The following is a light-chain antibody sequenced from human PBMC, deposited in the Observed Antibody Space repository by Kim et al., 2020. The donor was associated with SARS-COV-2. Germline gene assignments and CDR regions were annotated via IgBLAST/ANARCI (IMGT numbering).Light chain of an antibody. CDR1: SSDVGSHNR. J-gene: IGLJ1*01. Sequence: GQSVTISATGSSSDVGSHNRVCVYQQPPGTAPKLIIYEVSSRPSGVPDRFSGSKSGNTASLTISGLQAEDEADYYCSSYSTRSTYVFGTGTKVTVL. CDR3: SSYSTRSTYV. V-gene: IGLV2-18*02. CDR2: EVS.